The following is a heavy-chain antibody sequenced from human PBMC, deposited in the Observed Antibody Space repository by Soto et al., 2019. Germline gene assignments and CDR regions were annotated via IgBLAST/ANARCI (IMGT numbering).Heavy chain of an antibody. CDR3: SSATQYRGTYYVYFKH. CDR2: ISPSGRTI. V-gene: IGHV3-11*01. J-gene: IGHJ1*01. D-gene: IGHD1-26*01. CDR1: GFAFSDYY. Sequence: QVQLVESGGGSVKPGGSLRLSCAASGFAFSDYYMNWIRQAPGKGLEWVSYISPSGRTIYYADSVKGRFTVSRANANNSLFLQLNNLRAEDTAVYYCSSATQYRGTYYVYFKHWGLCTLVTVSS.